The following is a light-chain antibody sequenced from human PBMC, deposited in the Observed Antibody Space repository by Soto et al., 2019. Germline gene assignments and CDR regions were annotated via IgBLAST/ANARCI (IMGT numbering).Light chain of an antibody. CDR1: QSLSSNY. CDR3: QRYDSFRT. J-gene: IGKJ1*01. Sequence: IVLTQSPGTLSLSPGERATLSGRASQSLSSNYLAWYQQKPGQAPRLRIYGASNRATGIPDRFSGSGSGTDFTLTITRLEPEDFAMYYCQRYDSFRTFGQGTRWIS. CDR2: GAS. V-gene: IGKV3-20*01.